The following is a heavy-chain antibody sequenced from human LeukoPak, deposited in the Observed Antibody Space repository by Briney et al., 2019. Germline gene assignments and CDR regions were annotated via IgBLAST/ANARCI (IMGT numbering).Heavy chain of an antibody. CDR1: GFTFSGYA. CDR2: ISGSGGRT. Sequence: GGSLRLSCAGSGFTFSGYAMSWVRQAPGKGLEWVSAISGSGGRTNHADSVKGRFTISRGNSKNTLFLQLNSLRADDTAVYYCAKDRGGDIWSFDLWGRGTLVTVSS. J-gene: IGHJ2*01. D-gene: IGHD2-15*01. V-gene: IGHV3-23*01. CDR3: AKDRGGDIWSFDL.